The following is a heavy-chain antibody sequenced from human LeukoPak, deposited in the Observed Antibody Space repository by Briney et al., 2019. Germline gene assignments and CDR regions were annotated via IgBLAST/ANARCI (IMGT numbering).Heavy chain of an antibody. J-gene: IGHJ4*02. CDR1: GYTFTGYY. Sequence: ASVKVSCKASGYTFTGYYMHWVRQAPGQGLEWMGWINPNSGGTNYAQKFQGRVTITRNTSISTAYMELSSLRSEDTAVYYCARAPHSLLWFGELLNYFDYWGQGTLVTVSS. CDR3: ARAPHSLLWFGELLNYFDY. CDR2: INPNSGGT. V-gene: IGHV1-2*02. D-gene: IGHD3-10*01.